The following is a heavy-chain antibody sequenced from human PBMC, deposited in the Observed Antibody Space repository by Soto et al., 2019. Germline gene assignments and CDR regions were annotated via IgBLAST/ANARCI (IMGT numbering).Heavy chain of an antibody. CDR3: ARDSGRLIDSSGNFDY. CDR1: GGTFSSYA. Sequence: VKVSCKASGGTFSSYAISWVRQAPGQGLEWMGGIIPIFGTANYAQKFQGRVTITADESTSTAYMELSSLRSEDTAVYYCARDSGRLIDSSGNFDYWGQGTLVTVSS. CDR2: IIPIFGTA. D-gene: IGHD3-22*01. V-gene: IGHV1-69*01. J-gene: IGHJ4*02.